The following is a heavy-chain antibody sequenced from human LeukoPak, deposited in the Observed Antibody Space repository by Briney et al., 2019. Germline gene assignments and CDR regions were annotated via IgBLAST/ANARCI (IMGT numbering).Heavy chain of an antibody. CDR2: ISTSGSII. CDR3: ASGGYSSAFDY. J-gene: IGHJ4*02. Sequence: PGGSLRLSCAASGFTFSDYEMNWVRQAPGKGLEWILHISTSGSIIHYADSVKGRFTISRDNAKNSLYLQMNSLRAEDTAVYYCASGGYSSAFDYWGQGTLVTVSS. V-gene: IGHV3-48*03. CDR1: GFTFSDYE. D-gene: IGHD5-18*01.